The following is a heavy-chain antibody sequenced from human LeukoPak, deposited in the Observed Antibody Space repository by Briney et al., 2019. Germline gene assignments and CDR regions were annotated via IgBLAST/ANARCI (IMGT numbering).Heavy chain of an antibody. D-gene: IGHD3-3*01. J-gene: IGHJ4*02. CDR1: GYSLSSGYY. CDR2: IYHSGST. CDR3: ARLRGAYYDFSVYYFDY. Sequence: SSETLSLTCAVSGYSLSSGYYWGWIRQPPGKGLEWIGSIYHSGSTYYNPSLKSRVTISVDTPKNQCSLKLSSLTAADTAVYYCARLRGAYYDFSVYYFDYWGQGTLVTVSS. V-gene: IGHV4-38-2*01.